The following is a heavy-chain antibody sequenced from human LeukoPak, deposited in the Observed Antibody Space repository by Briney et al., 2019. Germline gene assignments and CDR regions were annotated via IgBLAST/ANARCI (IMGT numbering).Heavy chain of an antibody. V-gene: IGHV3-7*01. Sequence: GGSLRLSCAVSGFTFSSYWMNWVRQAPGKGLDWVASIRQDGGEKSYVDSVKGRFTISRDNTRNSLYLQMSSLRAEDTAVYYCARDGTAPGLYFDLWGQGTLVTVSS. D-gene: IGHD6-13*01. CDR2: IRQDGGEK. CDR3: ARDGTAPGLYFDL. CDR1: GFTFSSYW. J-gene: IGHJ4*01.